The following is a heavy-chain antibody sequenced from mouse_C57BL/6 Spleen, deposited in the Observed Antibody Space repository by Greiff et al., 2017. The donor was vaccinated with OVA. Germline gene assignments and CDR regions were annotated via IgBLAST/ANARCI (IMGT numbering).Heavy chain of an antibody. Sequence: QVQLQQPGTELVKPGASVKLSCTASGYTFTSYWMHWVKQRPGQGLEWIGNINPSNGGTNYNEKFKSKATLTVDKSSSTAYMQLSSLTSEDSAVYYCARSASHYFAWFAYWGQGTLVTVSA. CDR2: INPSNGGT. CDR3: ARSASHYFAWFAY. J-gene: IGHJ3*01. V-gene: IGHV1-53*01. CDR1: GYTFTSYW. D-gene: IGHD2-5*01.